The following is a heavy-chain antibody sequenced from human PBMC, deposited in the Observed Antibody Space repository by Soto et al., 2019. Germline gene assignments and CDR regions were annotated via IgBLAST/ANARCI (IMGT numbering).Heavy chain of an antibody. CDR1: GFTFSSHV. CDR3: AKRLTIYFDY. D-gene: IGHD3-9*01. Sequence: PGGSLRLSCVASGFTFSSHVMSWVRQAPGKGLEWVSSISVSGDGTYYADSVKGRFTISRDNSKSTLYLQMNSLRADDTAVYYCAKRLTIYFDYWGQGTLVTVSS. CDR2: ISVSGDGT. V-gene: IGHV3-23*01. J-gene: IGHJ4*02.